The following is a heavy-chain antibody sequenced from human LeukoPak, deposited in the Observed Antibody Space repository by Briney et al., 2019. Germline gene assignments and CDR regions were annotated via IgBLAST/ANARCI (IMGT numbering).Heavy chain of an antibody. CDR2: ISSSSSYI. Sequence: GSLRLSCAGSGFTFSSYSMNWVRQAPGKGLEWVSSISSSSSYIYYADSVKGRFTISRDNAKNSLYLQMNSLRAEDTAVYYCARDLTVAGFLNWFDPWGQGTLVTVSS. CDR1: GFTFSSYS. J-gene: IGHJ5*02. CDR3: ARDLTVAGFLNWFDP. D-gene: IGHD6-19*01. V-gene: IGHV3-21*01.